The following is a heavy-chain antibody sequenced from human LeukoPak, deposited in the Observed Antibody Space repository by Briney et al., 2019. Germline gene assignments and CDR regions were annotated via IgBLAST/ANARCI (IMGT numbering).Heavy chain of an antibody. CDR1: GGSISSGSYY. D-gene: IGHD3-22*01. CDR3: ASYYDSRGFDI. Sequence: PSETLSLTCTVSGGSISSGSYYWSWIRQPAGKGLEWIGRIYTSGSTNYNPSLKSRVTISVDTSKNQFSLKLSSVTAADTAVYYCASYYDSRGFDIWGQGTMVTVSS. J-gene: IGHJ3*02. CDR2: IYTSGST. V-gene: IGHV4-61*02.